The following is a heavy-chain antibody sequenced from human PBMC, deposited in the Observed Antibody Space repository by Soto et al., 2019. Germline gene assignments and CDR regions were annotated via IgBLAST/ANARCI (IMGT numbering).Heavy chain of an antibody. D-gene: IGHD3-16*01. CDR3: ATFGGPTARSYY. CDR1: GGSIRGSGYY. V-gene: IGHV4-39*01. J-gene: IGHJ4*02. Sequence: PSETLSLTCTVSGGSIRGSGYYWGWIRQPPGKGLEWIGSIYYSGSTYYNPSLKSRITVSVDTSENQFSLRLSSVTAADTAVYYCATFGGPTARSYYWGQGTLVTVSS. CDR2: IYYSGST.